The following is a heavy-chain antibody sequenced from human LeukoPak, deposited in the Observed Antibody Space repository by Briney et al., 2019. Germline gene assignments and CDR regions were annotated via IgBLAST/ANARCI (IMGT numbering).Heavy chain of an antibody. CDR2: IYYSGST. D-gene: IGHD3-3*01. CDR3: ARGPPYYDFWSGYLYYFDY. J-gene: IGHJ4*02. V-gene: IGHV4-39*07. Sequence: SETLSLTCTVSGGSISSSSYYWGWIRQPPGKGLEWIGSIYYSGSTYYNPSLQSRVTISLDTSKNQFSLKLSSVTAADTAVYYCARGPPYYDFWSGYLYYFDYWGQGTLVTVSS. CDR1: GGSISSSSYY.